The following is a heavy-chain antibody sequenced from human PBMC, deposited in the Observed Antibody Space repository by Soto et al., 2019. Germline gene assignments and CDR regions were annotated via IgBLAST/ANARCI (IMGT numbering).Heavy chain of an antibody. CDR2: IYYSGNT. V-gene: IGHV4-30-4*01. D-gene: IGHD2-2*01. CDR3: VRYCSTTKCPVDY. CDR1: GGSISSGGSY. Sequence: ASETLSLTCTVSGGSISSGGSYWGWIRQPPGKGLEWIGYIYYSGNTYFNPSLKSRVTLSVDTSKNQFSLNLSSVTAADTAVYYCVRYCSTTKCPVDYWGQGTLVTVSS. J-gene: IGHJ4*02.